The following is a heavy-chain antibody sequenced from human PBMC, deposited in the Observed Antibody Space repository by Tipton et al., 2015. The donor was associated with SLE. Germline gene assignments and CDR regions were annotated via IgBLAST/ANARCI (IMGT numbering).Heavy chain of an antibody. Sequence: TLSLTCSVSGGAITSHYWSWIRQSPGKTLEWIGNVYYSGSTNYNPSLKNRVTISLDTSKNQFSLNLSSVTAADTAVYSCARGAVYGDYVGYFDFWGQGLLVTVSS. CDR2: VYYSGST. D-gene: IGHD4-17*01. V-gene: IGHV4-59*11. CDR1: GGAITSHY. CDR3: ARGAVYGDYVGYFDF. J-gene: IGHJ4*02.